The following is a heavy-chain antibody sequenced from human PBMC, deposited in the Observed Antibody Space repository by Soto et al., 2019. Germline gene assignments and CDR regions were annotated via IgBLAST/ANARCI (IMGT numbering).Heavy chain of an antibody. V-gene: IGHV4-39*01. Sequence: QLQLQESGPGLVKPSETLSLTCIVSGGSISSSSYYWGWIRQPPGKGLEWIGIIYYSGSTHYNQSLKSRVTISVDTSKNQFSLKLSSVTSADTAVFYCARHRARNWFDPWGQGTLVTVSS. D-gene: IGHD6-6*01. J-gene: IGHJ5*02. CDR2: IYYSGST. CDR3: ARHRARNWFDP. CDR1: GGSISSSSYY.